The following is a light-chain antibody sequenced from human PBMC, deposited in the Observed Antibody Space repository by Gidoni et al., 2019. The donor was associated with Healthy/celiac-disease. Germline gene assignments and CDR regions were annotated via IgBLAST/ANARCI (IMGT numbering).Light chain of an antibody. CDR1: QDIRNY. CDR3: QQYDNLPRT. CDR2: DAS. Sequence: DIQMTHSPSSLSASVGDRVTITCQASQDIRNYLNWYQQKPGKAPKLLIYDASNLETGVPSRFSGSGSGTDFTFTISSLQPEDIATYYCQQYDNLPRTFGQGTKVEIK. V-gene: IGKV1-33*01. J-gene: IGKJ1*01.